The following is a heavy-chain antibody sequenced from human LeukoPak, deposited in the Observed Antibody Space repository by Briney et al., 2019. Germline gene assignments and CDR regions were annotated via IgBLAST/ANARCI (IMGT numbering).Heavy chain of an antibody. Sequence: PSESLSLTCTVSGGSISSVGNYWSWLRQHPGKGLEWFGYIYYSGTTYHNPALTRRVTISVDTSKNQYSLKLSSVTAADTAVYYSVGSGRPPGDFDIWGEGTMVTVSS. CDR1: GGSISSVGNY. V-gene: IGHV4-31*03. CDR2: IYYSGTT. J-gene: IGHJ3*02. D-gene: IGHD1-26*01. CDR3: VGSGRPPGDFDI.